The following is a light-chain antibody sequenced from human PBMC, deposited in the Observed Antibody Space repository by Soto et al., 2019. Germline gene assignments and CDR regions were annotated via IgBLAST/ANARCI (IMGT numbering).Light chain of an antibody. CDR2: DAS. CDR3: QQFKSDPIT. V-gene: IGKV1-13*02. Sequence: AIQLTQSPSSLSAFVGDRVTITCRASQGISNALAWYQQRPGKAPNLLIYDASTLESGVPSRFSGSGSGTDFTLTITSLQPEVFATYYCQQFKSDPITFGQGTRLEIK. J-gene: IGKJ5*01. CDR1: QGISNA.